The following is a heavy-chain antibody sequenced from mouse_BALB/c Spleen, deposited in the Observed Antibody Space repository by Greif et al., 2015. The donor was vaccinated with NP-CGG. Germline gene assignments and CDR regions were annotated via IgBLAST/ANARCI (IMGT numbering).Heavy chain of an antibody. CDR2: IYPGNSDT. V-gene: IGHV1-5*01. CDR3: TGYGNEVAGFDY. J-gene: IGHJ3*01. D-gene: IGHD1-3*01. Sequence: EVQLVESGTELARPGASVKMSCKASGYTFTSYWMHWVKQRPGQGLEWIGAIYPGNSDTSYNQKFKGKAKLTAVTFTSAAYKVSSRLTDEDAGFYCCTGYGNEVAGFDYWGQGTLVTGSS. CDR1: GYTFTSYW.